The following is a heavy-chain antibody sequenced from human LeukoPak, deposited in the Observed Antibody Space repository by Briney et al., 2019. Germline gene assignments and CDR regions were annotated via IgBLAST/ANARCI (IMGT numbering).Heavy chain of an antibody. D-gene: IGHD6-19*01. J-gene: IGHJ4*02. CDR3: ARVYSGDSLATDY. CDR2: ISSSGSTI. Sequence: GGSLRLSCAASGFTFSSYEMNWVRQAPGKGLEWVSYISSSGSTIYYADSVKGRFTISRDNAKNSLYLQMNSLRAEDTAVYYCARVYSGDSLATDYWGQGTLVTVSS. V-gene: IGHV3-48*03. CDR1: GFTFSSYE.